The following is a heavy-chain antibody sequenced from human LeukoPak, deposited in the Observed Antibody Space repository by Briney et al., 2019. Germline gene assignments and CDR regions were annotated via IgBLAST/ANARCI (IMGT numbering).Heavy chain of an antibody. CDR2: IYYSGST. V-gene: IGHV4-39*07. J-gene: IGHJ4*02. Sequence: PSETLSLTCNVSGGSISSSSYYWGWVRQPPGKGLEWIGSIYYSGSTYYNPSLKSRVAISVDTSKNQFSLKLSSVTAADTAVYYCASSGSYYRYDYRGQGTLVTVSS. CDR1: GGSISSSSYY. CDR3: ASSGSYYRYDY. D-gene: IGHD1-26*01.